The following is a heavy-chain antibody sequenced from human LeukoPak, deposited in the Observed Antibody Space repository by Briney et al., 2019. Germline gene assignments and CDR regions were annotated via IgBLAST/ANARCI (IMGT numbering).Heavy chain of an antibody. D-gene: IGHD6-6*01. Sequence: SETLSLTCTVSGASITGGSYYWSWIRQPPGKGLEWIGYIYYSGSTNYNPSLKSRVTISVDTSKNQFSLELSSVTAADTAVYYCARGGIAARYSWFDPWGQGTLVTVSS. V-gene: IGHV4-61*01. J-gene: IGHJ5*02. CDR3: ARGGIAARYSWFDP. CDR2: IYYSGST. CDR1: GASITGGSYY.